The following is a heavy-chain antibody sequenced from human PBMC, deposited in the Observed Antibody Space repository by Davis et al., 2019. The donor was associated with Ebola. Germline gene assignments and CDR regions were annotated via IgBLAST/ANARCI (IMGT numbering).Heavy chain of an antibody. J-gene: IGHJ1*01. V-gene: IGHV3-23*01. CDR3: AKLPDIVVVPIFQH. CDR1: GFTFSSYA. Sequence: GESLKTSCAASGFTFSSYAMSWVRQAPGTGLEWVSAISGSGGSTYYADSVKGRFTISRDNSKNTLYLQMNSLRAEDTAVYYCAKLPDIVVVPIFQHWGQGTLVTVSS. CDR2: ISGSGGST. D-gene: IGHD2-2*01.